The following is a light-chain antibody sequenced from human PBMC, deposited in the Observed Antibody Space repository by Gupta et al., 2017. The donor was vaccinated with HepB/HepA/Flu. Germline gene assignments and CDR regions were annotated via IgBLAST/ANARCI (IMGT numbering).Light chain of an antibody. J-gene: IGLJ3*02. CDR1: SDINVGSYN. Sequence: QPVLTQPPSSSASPGASSCLTGTLPSDINVGSYNIYWYQQKPGSPPRYLLYYYSDSDKGQGSGVPCRFSGSKDASASTGILLVTGLKAEDEADYYCRICPSNSWVFGGGTKLTVL. CDR3: RICPSNSWV. CDR2: YYSDSDK. V-gene: IGLV5-37*01.